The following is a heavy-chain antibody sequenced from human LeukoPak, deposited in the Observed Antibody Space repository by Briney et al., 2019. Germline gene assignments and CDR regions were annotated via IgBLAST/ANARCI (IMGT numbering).Heavy chain of an antibody. J-gene: IGHJ4*02. D-gene: IGHD2-2*01. CDR2: ISGSGGST. CDR3: AKDVCSSTSCYGDY. Sequence: GGSLRLSCAASGFTFSSYAMSWVRQPPGKGLEWVSGISGSGGSTYYADSVKGRFTISRDNSENTLYLQMNSLRAEDTAVYYCAKDVCSSTSCYGDYWGQGTLVTVSS. CDR1: GFTFSSYA. V-gene: IGHV3-23*01.